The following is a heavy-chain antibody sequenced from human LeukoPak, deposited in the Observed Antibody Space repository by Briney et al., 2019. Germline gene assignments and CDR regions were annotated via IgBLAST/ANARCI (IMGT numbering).Heavy chain of an antibody. CDR2: MSIRADST. V-gene: IGHV3-23*01. CDR3: AKDRSRYAGNAFDF. Sequence: GGSLRPSCAASGFTFSNYAMSWVRQAPGKGLEWVSGMSIRADSTTSADSVKGRFTISRDNSKNTLYLQMDSLRAEDTAVYYCAKDRSRYAGNAFDFWGQGTMVTVSS. D-gene: IGHD3-10*01. J-gene: IGHJ3*01. CDR1: GFTFSNYA.